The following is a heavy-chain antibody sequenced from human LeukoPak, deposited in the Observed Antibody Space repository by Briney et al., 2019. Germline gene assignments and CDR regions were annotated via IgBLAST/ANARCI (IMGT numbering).Heavy chain of an antibody. CDR1: GFTFSSYT. D-gene: IGHD2-2*01. CDR3: AASLPNIVVVPATKGPFGY. J-gene: IGHJ4*02. CDR2: VSGSGGST. V-gene: IGHV3-23*01. Sequence: PGGSLRLSCAASGFTFSSYTMSWVRKAPGKGLEWFSGVSGSGGSTHYADSVKGRFTISRDNSKNTLYLQMNSLRAEDTAVYYCAASLPNIVVVPATKGPFGYWGQGTLVTVSS.